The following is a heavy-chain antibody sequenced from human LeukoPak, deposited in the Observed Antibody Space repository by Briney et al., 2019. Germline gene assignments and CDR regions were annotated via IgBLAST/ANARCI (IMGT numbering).Heavy chain of an antibody. D-gene: IGHD1-7*01. V-gene: IGHV3-30*02. CDR1: GFTFSSYG. CDR2: IHHDGSNK. Sequence: PGGSLRLSCAASGFTFSSYGMHWVRQAPGKGLDWVAFIHHDGSNKYYADSVKGRFTISRDNAKNSLYLQMNSLRAEDTAVYYCARAHNWKYGSFDFWGQGTLVTVSS. CDR3: ARAHNWKYGSFDF. J-gene: IGHJ4*02.